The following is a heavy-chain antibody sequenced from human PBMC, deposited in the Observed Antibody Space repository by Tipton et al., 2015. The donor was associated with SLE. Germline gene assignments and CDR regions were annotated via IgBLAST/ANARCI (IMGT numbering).Heavy chain of an antibody. CDR3: ASGYSSGSFDY. J-gene: IGHJ4*02. CDR2: IYYSGST. CDR1: GGSISSYY. Sequence: TLSHTCTVSGGSISSYYWSWIRQPPGKGLEWIGFIYYSGSTNYNPSLKSRVTISVDTSKNQFSLKLSSVTAADTAVYYCASGYSSGSFDYWGQGTLVIVSS. D-gene: IGHD6-19*01. V-gene: IGHV4-59*01.